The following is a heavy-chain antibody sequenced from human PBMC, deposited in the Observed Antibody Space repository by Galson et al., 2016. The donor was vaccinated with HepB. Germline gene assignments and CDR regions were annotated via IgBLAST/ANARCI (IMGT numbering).Heavy chain of an antibody. J-gene: IGHJ5*02. CDR3: ARAAIIPGARMVFDP. CDR2: IYHTGTS. D-gene: IGHD2-2*01. Sequence: SETLSLTCAVSGASISDSNWWTWVRQVPGKGLEWIGEIYHTGTSNNNPFLSSRFTLSVDKSRNQFSLNFTSVTAADTAVYYCARAAIIPGARMVFDPWGQGTLVTVSS. V-gene: IGHV4-4*02. CDR1: GASISDSNW.